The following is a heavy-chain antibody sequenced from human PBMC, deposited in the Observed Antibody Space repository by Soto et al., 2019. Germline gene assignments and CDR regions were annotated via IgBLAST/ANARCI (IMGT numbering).Heavy chain of an antibody. J-gene: IGHJ6*02. CDR1: GFTFSNPY. CDR3: GRDPELWDENVATRPSTYYSGMDV. V-gene: IGHV3-11*01. Sequence: QMQLVESGGGLVEPGGSLRLSCEASGFTFSNPYMSWIRQAPGKGLEWISYISRSGSTIYYADSVKGRFTLSRDNSKNSLYLQMDSVRAEDTAMYYCGRDPELWDENVATRPSTYYSGMDVWGQGTTVTVAS. CDR2: ISRSGSTI. D-gene: IGHD5-18*01.